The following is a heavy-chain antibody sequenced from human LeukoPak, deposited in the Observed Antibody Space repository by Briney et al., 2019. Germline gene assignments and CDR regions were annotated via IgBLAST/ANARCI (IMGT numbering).Heavy chain of an antibody. J-gene: IGHJ4*02. CDR1: GFTFGSYS. Sequence: AGGSLRLSCAASGFTFGSYSMNWVRQAPGKGLEWVSSISSSSSYIYYADSVKGRFTISRDNAKNSLYLQMNSLRAEDTAVYYCATIGDTSLDVNDYWGQGTLVTVSS. CDR3: ATIGDTSLDVNDY. CDR2: ISSSSSYI. V-gene: IGHV3-21*01. D-gene: IGHD2-2*01.